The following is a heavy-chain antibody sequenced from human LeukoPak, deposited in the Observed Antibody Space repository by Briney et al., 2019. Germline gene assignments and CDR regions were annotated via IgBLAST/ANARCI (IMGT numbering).Heavy chain of an antibody. D-gene: IGHD3-10*01. J-gene: IGHJ4*02. V-gene: IGHV3-23*01. Sequence: GGSLTLSCAASGCTFSSYAMSWVRQAQGKGLGWVSASSGSGSGRYYTDSVKGRFTISRDNSKNTLSLQMNSLRAEDTAVYSCAKDGYYGSGHPDYWGQGTLVTVSS. CDR2: SSGSGSGR. CDR3: AKDGYYGSGHPDY. CDR1: GCTFSSYA.